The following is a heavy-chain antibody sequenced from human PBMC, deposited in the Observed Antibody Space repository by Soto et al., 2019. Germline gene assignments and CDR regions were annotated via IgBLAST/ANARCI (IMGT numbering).Heavy chain of an antibody. Sequence: KTSETLSLTCTVSGGSVSSGSYYWSWIRQPPGKGLEWIGYIYYSGSTNYNPSLKSRVTISVDTSKNQFSLKLSSVTAADTAVYYCARCDIVATSGMDVWGQGTTVTVSS. CDR3: ARCDIVATSGMDV. D-gene: IGHD5-12*01. CDR1: GGSVSSGSYY. CDR2: IYYSGST. V-gene: IGHV4-61*01. J-gene: IGHJ6*02.